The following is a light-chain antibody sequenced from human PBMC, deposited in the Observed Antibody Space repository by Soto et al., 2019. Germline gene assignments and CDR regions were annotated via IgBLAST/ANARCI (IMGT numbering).Light chain of an antibody. V-gene: IGKV1-39*01. CDR1: QSISSY. CDR2: AAS. CDR3: QKYSSYTIA. Sequence: DIQMTQSPSSLSASVGERVTITCRASQSISSYLNWYQQKPGKAPKLLIYAASSLQSGVPSRFSGSGSGTEFTLTISSLQPDDFATYYCQKYSSYTIALGQGTRLEIK. J-gene: IGKJ5*01.